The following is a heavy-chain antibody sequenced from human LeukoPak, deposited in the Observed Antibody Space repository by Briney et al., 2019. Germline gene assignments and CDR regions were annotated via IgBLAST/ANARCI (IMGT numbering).Heavy chain of an antibody. D-gene: IGHD5-12*01. CDR1: GFSFSRYY. V-gene: IGHV3-66*04. CDR3: ARQGYDSGFDY. Sequence: PGGSLRLSCAASGFSFSRYYMSWVRQAPGKGLEWVSVLFSGGDTYYADSVKDRFSNSRDRSRETLFLQMNSLRANDTAVYYCARQGYDSGFDYWGHGTMVTVSS. J-gene: IGHJ4*01. CDR2: LFSGGDT.